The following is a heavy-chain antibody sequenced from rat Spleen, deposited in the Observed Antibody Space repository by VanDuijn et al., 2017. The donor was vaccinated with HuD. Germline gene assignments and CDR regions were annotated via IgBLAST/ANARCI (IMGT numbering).Heavy chain of an antibody. Sequence: QVHLKESGPGLVQPSQTLSLTCTVSGFSLISNSVHWVRQPPGKSREWMGVIWTGGSTDYNSALKSRLSISRDTSKSQVYLKMNSLRSEETATYYCARGGFFRYWGQGVMVTVSS. V-gene: IGHV2-30*01. D-gene: IGHD1-6*01. CDR2: IWTGGST. J-gene: IGHJ2*01. CDR3: ARGGFFRY. CDR1: GFSLISNS.